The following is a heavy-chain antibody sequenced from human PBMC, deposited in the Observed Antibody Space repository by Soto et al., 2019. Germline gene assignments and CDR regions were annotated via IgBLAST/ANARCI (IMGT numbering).Heavy chain of an antibody. J-gene: IGHJ2*01. Sequence: QVQLVQSGAEVKQPGSSVKVSCKASGGTFSSYAISWVRQAPGQGLEWMGGIIPIFGTANYAQKFQGRVTITADESTSTAYMELSSLRSEDTAVYYCAESIAVAGTGYWYFDLWGRGTLVTVSS. D-gene: IGHD6-19*01. CDR2: IIPIFGTA. CDR3: AESIAVAGTGYWYFDL. CDR1: GGTFSSYA. V-gene: IGHV1-69*01.